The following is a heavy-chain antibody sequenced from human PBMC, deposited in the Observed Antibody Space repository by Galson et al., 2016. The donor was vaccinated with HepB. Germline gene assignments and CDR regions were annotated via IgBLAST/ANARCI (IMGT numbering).Heavy chain of an antibody. CDR2: IYYSGST. Sequence: SETLSLTCTVSGGSISSYYWSWIRQPPGKGLEWIGYIYYSGSTNYNPSLKSRVTISVDTSKNQFSLKLSSVTAADTAVYYCARVRPNIVVVSAGALDIWGQGTMVTVSS. CDR3: ARVRPNIVVVSAGALDI. D-gene: IGHD2-2*01. CDR1: GGSISSYY. J-gene: IGHJ3*02. V-gene: IGHV4-59*01.